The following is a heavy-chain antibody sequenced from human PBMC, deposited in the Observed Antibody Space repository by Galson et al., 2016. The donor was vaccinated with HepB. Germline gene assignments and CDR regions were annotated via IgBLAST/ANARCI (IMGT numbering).Heavy chain of an antibody. V-gene: IGHV3-11*06. CDR3: ASPSGRNSVHTFDL. CDR1: GFTFSNYY. Sequence: SLRLSCAASGFTFSNYYMSWIRQAPGKGLEWVAYISPSTTHINYAESVMGLFTVSRDHAKNSLYLQMNILGAEDTAVYYCASPSGRNSVHTFDLCGQGTMVTVSS. D-gene: IGHD2-15*01. J-gene: IGHJ3*01. CDR2: ISPSTTHI.